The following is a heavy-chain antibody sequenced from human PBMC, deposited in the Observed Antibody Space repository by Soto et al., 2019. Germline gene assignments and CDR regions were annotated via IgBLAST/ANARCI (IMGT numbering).Heavy chain of an antibody. J-gene: IGHJ4*02. CDR3: APWFGAFDY. CDR1: GFTFSSYG. D-gene: IGHD3-10*01. CDR2: ISYDGSNK. Sequence: QVQLVESGGGVVQPGRSLRLSCAASGFTFSSYGMHWVRQAPGKGLEWVAVISYDGSNKYYADSVKGRFTISRDNSKSTLYRQMNSLRAEDTAVYSCAPWFGAFDYWGQGTLVTVSS. V-gene: IGHV3-30*03.